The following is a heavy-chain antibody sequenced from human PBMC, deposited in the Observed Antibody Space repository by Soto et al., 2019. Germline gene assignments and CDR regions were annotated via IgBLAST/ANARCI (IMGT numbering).Heavy chain of an antibody. Sequence: PSETLSLTCAVYGGSFIGYYCIFIRQPPVKWLEWIVEINHSGSTNYNPSLKSRVTISVDTSKNQFSLKLSSVTAADTAVYYCARAAARRTGLDYWGQGTLVTSPQ. J-gene: IGHJ4*02. V-gene: IGHV4-34*01. D-gene: IGHD6-6*01. CDR3: ARAAARRTGLDY. CDR2: INHSGST. CDR1: GGSFIGYY.